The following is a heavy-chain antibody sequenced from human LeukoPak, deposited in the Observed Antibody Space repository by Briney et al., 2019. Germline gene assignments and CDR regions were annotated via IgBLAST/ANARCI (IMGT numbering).Heavy chain of an antibody. Sequence: GGSLRLSCAASGFTFSNYGLHWVRQAPGKGLEWVSFIRYDGSNKYYIDSVKGRFTISRDNSKNTLYLQMNSLRAEDTSVYYCARGARGSGWRVFDYWGQGTLVTVSS. CDR3: ARGARGSGWRVFDY. V-gene: IGHV3-30*02. CDR2: IRYDGSNK. J-gene: IGHJ4*02. CDR1: GFTFSNYG. D-gene: IGHD6-19*01.